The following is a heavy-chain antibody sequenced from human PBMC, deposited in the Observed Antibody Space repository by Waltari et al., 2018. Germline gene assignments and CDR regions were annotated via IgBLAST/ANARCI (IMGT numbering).Heavy chain of an antibody. V-gene: IGHV3-30-3*01. J-gene: IGHJ3*02. Sequence: QVQLVESGGGVVQPGRSLRLSCAASGFTFSSYAMHWVRQAPGKGLEWVAVISYDGSNKYYADSVKGRFTISRDNSKNTLYLQMNSLRAEDTAVYYCAKGGIVGATAFDIWGQGTMVTVSS. D-gene: IGHD1-26*01. CDR1: GFTFSSYA. CDR3: AKGGIVGATAFDI. CDR2: ISYDGSNK.